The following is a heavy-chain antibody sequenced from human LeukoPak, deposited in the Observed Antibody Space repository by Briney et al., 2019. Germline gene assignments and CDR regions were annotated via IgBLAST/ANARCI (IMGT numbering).Heavy chain of an antibody. CDR3: TKDMEWGMDV. CDR2: IGWDGTNI. J-gene: IGHJ6*02. V-gene: IGHV3-43*01. CDR1: GFTFDRHT. Sequence: GGSLRLSCAASGFTFDRHTMHWVRQPPGKGPEWVSLIGWDGTNIDYADSVKGRFTISRDNSKNFLYLQMHSLRTEDTALYYCTKDMEWGMDVWGQGTTVIVSS. D-gene: IGHD3-3*01.